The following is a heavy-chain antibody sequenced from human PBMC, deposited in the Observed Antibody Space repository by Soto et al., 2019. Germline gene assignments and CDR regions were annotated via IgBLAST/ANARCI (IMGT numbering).Heavy chain of an antibody. Sequence: SVKVSCKASGGTFSSYAISWVRQAPGQGLEWMGGIIPIFGTANYAQKFQGRVTITADESTSTAYMELSSLRSEDTAVYYCAGSYQLVLKAYYYYGMDVWGQGTTVTVSS. CDR2: IIPIFGTA. V-gene: IGHV1-69*13. J-gene: IGHJ6*02. CDR3: AGSYQLVLKAYYYYGMDV. CDR1: GGTFSSYA. D-gene: IGHD6-13*01.